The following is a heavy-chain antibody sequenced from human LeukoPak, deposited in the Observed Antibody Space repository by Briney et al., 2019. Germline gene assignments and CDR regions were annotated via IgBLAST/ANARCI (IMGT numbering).Heavy chain of an antibody. CDR3: ARVGCRGGSCSSRGDYYYGMDV. V-gene: IGHV3-21*01. CDR2: ISSSGSNI. Sequence: GGSLRLSCAASGFTFSSYSMNWVRQAPGKRLEWVSSISSSGSNISYPDSVKGRFTISRDNAKNALFLQMNSLRAEDTAVYYCARVGCRGGSCSSRGDYYYGMDVWGQGTTVTVSS. D-gene: IGHD2-15*01. J-gene: IGHJ6*02. CDR1: GFTFSSYS.